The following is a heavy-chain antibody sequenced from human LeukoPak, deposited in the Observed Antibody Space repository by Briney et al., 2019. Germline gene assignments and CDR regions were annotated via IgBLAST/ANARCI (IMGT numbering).Heavy chain of an antibody. J-gene: IGHJ4*02. Sequence: SVTVSCKASGGTFSSYAISWVRQAPGQGLEWMGRIIPIFGIANYAQKFQGRVTITADKSTSTAYMELSSLRSDDTAVYYCARANFLYCSSTSCLFDYWGQGTLVTVSS. D-gene: IGHD2-2*01. V-gene: IGHV1-69*10. CDR1: GGTFSSYA. CDR2: IIPIFGIA. CDR3: ARANFLYCSSTSCLFDY.